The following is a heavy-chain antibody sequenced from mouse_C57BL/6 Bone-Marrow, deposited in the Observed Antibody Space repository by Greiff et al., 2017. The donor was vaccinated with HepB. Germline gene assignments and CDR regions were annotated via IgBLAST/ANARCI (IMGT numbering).Heavy chain of an antibody. D-gene: IGHD2-4*01. V-gene: IGHV5-4*03. Sequence: EVMLVESGGGLVKPGGSLKLSCAASGFTFSSYAMSWVRQTPEKRLEWVATISDGGSYTYYPDNVKGRFTISRDNAKNNLYLQMSHLKSEDTAMYYCARRGDYPWFAYWGQGTLVTVSA. CDR2: ISDGGSYT. CDR3: ARRGDYPWFAY. CDR1: GFTFSSYA. J-gene: IGHJ3*01.